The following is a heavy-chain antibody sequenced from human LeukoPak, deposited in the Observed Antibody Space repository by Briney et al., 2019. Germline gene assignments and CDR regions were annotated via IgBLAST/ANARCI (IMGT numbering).Heavy chain of an antibody. CDR1: GFTFSGFW. J-gene: IGHJ4*02. V-gene: IGHV3-74*01. CDR2: INGDGSET. D-gene: IGHD3-3*01. CDR3: ARGGVRRTHDY. Sequence: GGSLRLSCAASGFTFSGFWMHWVRQAPGKGLVWVSHINGDGSETSYADSVKGRFTISRDNAKNTLYLQMKSLRAEDTAVYYCARGGVRRTHDYWGQGTLVTVSS.